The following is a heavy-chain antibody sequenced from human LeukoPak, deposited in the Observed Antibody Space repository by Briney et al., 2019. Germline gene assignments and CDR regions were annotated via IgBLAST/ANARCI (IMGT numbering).Heavy chain of an antibody. CDR2: ISSSSTYI. V-gene: IGHV3-21*01. CDR1: GFTFSSYN. CDR3: ARGNSWNGDYGGPYFDY. Sequence: GGSLRLSCAASGFTFSSYNMNWVRQAPGKGLEWVSSISSSSTYIYYADSVKGRFTISRDNAKNSLYLQMTGMRAERTAVYYWARGNSWNGDYGGPYFDYWGQGTLVTVSS. J-gene: IGHJ4*02. D-gene: IGHD4-17*01.